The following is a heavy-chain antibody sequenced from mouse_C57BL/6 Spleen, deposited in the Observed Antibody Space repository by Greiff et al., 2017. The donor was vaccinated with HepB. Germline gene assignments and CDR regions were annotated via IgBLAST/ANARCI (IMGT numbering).Heavy chain of an antibody. CDR1: GYTFTDYN. CDR2: INPNNGGT. D-gene: IGHD1-1*01. V-gene: IGHV1-22*01. CDR3: ARYWDYYGSSPYYFDY. Sequence: EVQRVESGPELVKPGASVKMSCKASGYTFTDYNMHWVKQSHGKSLEWIGYINPNNGGTSYNQKFKGKATLTVNKSSSTAYMELRSLTSEDSAVYYCARYWDYYGSSPYYFDYWGQGTTLTVSS. J-gene: IGHJ2*01.